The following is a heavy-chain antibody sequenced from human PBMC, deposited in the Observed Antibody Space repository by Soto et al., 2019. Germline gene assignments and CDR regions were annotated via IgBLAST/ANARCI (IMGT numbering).Heavy chain of an antibody. D-gene: IGHD1-1*01. V-gene: IGHV1-18*04. CDR2: ISAYNGNT. CDR3: ARGQPTVERLDS. J-gene: IGHJ4*02. Sequence: ASVKVSCKASGCTFTSYGISWVRQAPGQGLEWMGWISAYNGNTNYAQKLQGRVTMTTDTSTSTAYMELRSLRSDDTAVYYCARGQPTVERLDSWGKGPLVIVSS. CDR1: GCTFTSYG.